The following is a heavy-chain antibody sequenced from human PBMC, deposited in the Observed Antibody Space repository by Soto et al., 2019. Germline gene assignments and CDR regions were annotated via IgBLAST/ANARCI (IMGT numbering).Heavy chain of an antibody. D-gene: IGHD4-17*01. J-gene: IGHJ6*02. Sequence: QVQLVESGGGLVKPGGSLRLSCAASGFTFSDYYMSWIRQAPGKGLEWVSYISSSSSYRNYADSVKGRFTISRDNAKNSLSLQMNALRAVDTAVYYCARPYGSGRPPYYGMDVWGQGTTVTVSS. CDR1: GFTFSDYY. V-gene: IGHV3-11*05. CDR3: ARPYGSGRPPYYGMDV. CDR2: ISSSSSYR.